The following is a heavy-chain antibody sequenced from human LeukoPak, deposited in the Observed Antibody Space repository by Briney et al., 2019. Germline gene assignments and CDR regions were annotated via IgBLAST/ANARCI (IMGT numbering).Heavy chain of an antibody. CDR2: ISDSGGST. CDR1: GFTFSSYA. Sequence: GSLRLSCAASGFTFSSYAMSWVRQAPGKGLEWVSAISDSGGSTYYADSVKGRFTISRDNSKNTLYLQMNSLRAEDTAVYYCAKDPYYYDSSGLNWFDPWGQGTLVTVSS. CDR3: AKDPYYYDSSGLNWFDP. J-gene: IGHJ5*02. V-gene: IGHV3-23*01. D-gene: IGHD3-22*01.